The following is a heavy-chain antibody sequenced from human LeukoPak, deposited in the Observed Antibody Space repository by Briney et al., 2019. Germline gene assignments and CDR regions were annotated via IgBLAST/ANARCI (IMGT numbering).Heavy chain of an antibody. V-gene: IGHV4-59*08. J-gene: IGHJ4*02. D-gene: IGHD3-22*01. CDR3: ARAYYSDSNAPYYFDY. Sequence: SETLSLTCTVSGGSISSYYWSWIRQPPGKGLEWIGYIYYSGSTNYNPSLKSRVTISVDTSKNHFSLKLNSVTAADAAVYYCARAYYSDSNAPYYFDYWGQGTLVTVSS. CDR2: IYYSGST. CDR1: GGSISSYY.